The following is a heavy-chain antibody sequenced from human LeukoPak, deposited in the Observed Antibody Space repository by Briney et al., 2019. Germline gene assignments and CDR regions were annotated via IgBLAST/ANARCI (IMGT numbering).Heavy chain of an antibody. J-gene: IGHJ4*02. D-gene: IGHD6-13*01. CDR3: ARQPRQSSSYNL. CDR2: INHSGST. Sequence: PSETLSLTCAVYGGSFSGYYWSWIRQPPGKGLEWIGEINHSGSTNYNPSLKSRVTISVDTSKNQFSLKLSSVTAADTAVYYCARQPRQSSSYNLWGQGTLVTVSS. CDR1: GGSFSGYY. V-gene: IGHV4-34*01.